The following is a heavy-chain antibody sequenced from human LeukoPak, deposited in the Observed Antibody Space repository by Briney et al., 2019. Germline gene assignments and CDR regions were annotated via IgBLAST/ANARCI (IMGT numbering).Heavy chain of an antibody. CDR2: IKQDGSEK. V-gene: IGHV3-7*05. J-gene: IGHJ4*02. Sequence: GGSLRLSCAVSGFTFSSYWMSWVRQAPGKALEQVANIKQDGSEKYYVDSVEGRFTISRDNAKNSLYLQMNSLRAEDTAVYYCARAGGGYRLDYWGQGTLVTVSS. CDR1: GFTFSSYW. D-gene: IGHD1-26*01. CDR3: ARAGGGYRLDY.